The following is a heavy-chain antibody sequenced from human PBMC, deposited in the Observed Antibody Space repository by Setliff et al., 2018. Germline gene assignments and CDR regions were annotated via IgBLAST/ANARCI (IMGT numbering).Heavy chain of an antibody. Sequence: ASETLSLTCTVSGDSINSYPYYWGWIRQPPGKGLEWIGNIYYTGITYYNPSLKSRVTISVDTSKHQFSLKLSSVTAADTAVYYCARTPFGGVRRTEYMDVWGKGTTVTV. CDR1: GDSINSYPYY. D-gene: IGHD3-16*01. J-gene: IGHJ6*03. CDR2: IYYTGIT. CDR3: ARTPFGGVRRTEYMDV. V-gene: IGHV4-39*07.